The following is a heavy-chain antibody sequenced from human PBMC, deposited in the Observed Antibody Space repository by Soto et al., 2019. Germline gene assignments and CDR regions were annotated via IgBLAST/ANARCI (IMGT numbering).Heavy chain of an antibody. D-gene: IGHD3-9*01. CDR3: ARESHDILTGPPWVWYFDL. CDR2: INDRGSI. V-gene: IGHV4-34*02. CDR1: AGSFSGYY. J-gene: IGHJ2*01. Sequence: QVQIQQWGAGPLRPLETLSLTCGVSAGSFSGYYWAWIRQPPGKGLEWIGEINDRGSINYNPSLKSRVSISLDTSKNHYSLNLRPVTAADTAVYYCARESHDILTGPPWVWYFDLWGRGTLVTVSS.